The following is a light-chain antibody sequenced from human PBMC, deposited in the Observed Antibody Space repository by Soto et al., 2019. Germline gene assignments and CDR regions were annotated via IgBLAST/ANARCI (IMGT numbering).Light chain of an antibody. V-gene: IGKV3-20*01. Sequence: EIVLTQSPGTLSLSPGERATLSCRASQSVSSNYLVGYQQRPGQALRLLIYGASSRATRIPDRFSGSGSGTDFALTISRLEPEDFAVYYCQQYSASPSTLGQGTKLEIK. CDR1: QSVSSNY. J-gene: IGKJ2*01. CDR2: GAS. CDR3: QQYSASPST.